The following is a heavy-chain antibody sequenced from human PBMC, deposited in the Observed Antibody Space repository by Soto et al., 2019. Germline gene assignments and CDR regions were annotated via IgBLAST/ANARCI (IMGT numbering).Heavy chain of an antibody. D-gene: IGHD2-15*01. Sequence: SETLSLTCTVSGGSISSGGYYWSWIRQHPGKGLEWIGYIYYSGSTYYNPSLKSRVTISVDTSKNQFSLKLSSVTAADTAVYYCARRPGDVVAATRGWFDPWGQGTLVTVSS. V-gene: IGHV4-31*03. CDR1: GGSISSGGYY. CDR3: ARRPGDVVAATRGWFDP. CDR2: IYYSGST. J-gene: IGHJ5*02.